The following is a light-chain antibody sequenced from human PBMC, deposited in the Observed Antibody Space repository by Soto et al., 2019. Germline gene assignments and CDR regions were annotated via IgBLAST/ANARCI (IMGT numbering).Light chain of an antibody. J-gene: IGLJ2*01. CDR1: SSDVGSYNY. CDR3: SSYTARSTHVV. V-gene: IGLV2-14*01. Sequence: QSVLTQPASVSGSPGQSITISCTGTSSDVGSYNYVSWYQQYPGKAPKLMIYDVSNRPSGVCYPFSGSKSGTTASLTISGLQAEEEAEYYCSSYTARSTHVVFGGGTKLTVL. CDR2: DVS.